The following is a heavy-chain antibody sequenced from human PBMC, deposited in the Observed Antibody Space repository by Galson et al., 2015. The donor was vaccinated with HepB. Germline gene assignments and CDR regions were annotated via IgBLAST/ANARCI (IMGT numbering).Heavy chain of an antibody. V-gene: IGHV1-8*01. J-gene: IGHJ2*01. CDR3: ARAYGVCLWYFDL. CDR1: GYTFTSYD. Sequence: SVKVSCKASGYTFTSYDMNWVRQATGQGLEWMGWMNPNSGNTGYAQKFQGRVTMTRNTSISTAYMELSSLRSEDTAVYYCARAYGVCLWYFDLWGRGTLVTVSS. CDR2: MNPNSGNT. D-gene: IGHD4-17*01.